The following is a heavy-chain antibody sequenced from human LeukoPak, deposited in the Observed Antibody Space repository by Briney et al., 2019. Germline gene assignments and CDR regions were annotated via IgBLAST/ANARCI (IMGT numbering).Heavy chain of an antibody. D-gene: IGHD3-16*01. J-gene: IGHJ6*02. CDR3: ARDWVPLNYGMDV. CDR1: GFTFSSYA. CDR2: ISYDGSNK. Sequence: GRSLRLSCAASGFTFSSYAMHWVRQAPGKGLEWVAVISYDGSNKYYADSVKGRFTISRDNSKNTLYLQMNSLRAEDTAVYYCARDWVPLNYGMDVWGQGTTVTVSS. V-gene: IGHV3-30*04.